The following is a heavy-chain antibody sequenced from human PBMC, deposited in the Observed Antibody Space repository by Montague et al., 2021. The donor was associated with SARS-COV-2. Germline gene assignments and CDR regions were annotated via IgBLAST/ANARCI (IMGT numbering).Heavy chain of an antibody. D-gene: IGHD3-10*01. CDR2: IYHSGGT. CDR3: ARWYYGSGSYPH. V-gene: IGHV4-38-2*01. J-gene: IGHJ4*02. CDR1: GYSISSGYY. Sequence: SETLSLTCSVSGYSISSGYYWCWIRQPPGKGLEWFGNIYHSGGTYYSPSLKSRVTVSVDTSKNQFSLRLSSVTAADTAVYYCARWYYGSGSYPHWGQGTLVTVSS.